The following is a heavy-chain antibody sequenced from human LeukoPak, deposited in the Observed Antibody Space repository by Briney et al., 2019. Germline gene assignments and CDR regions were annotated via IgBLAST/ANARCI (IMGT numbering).Heavy chain of an antibody. CDR1: GGTFSSYA. Sequence: ASVKVSCKASGGTFSSYAISWVRQATGQGLEWMGWMNPNSGNKGYAQKFQGRVTMTRNTSISTAYMELSSLRSEDTAVYYCARAPRYYDFWSGYYYYMDVWGKGTTVTVSS. CDR3: ARAPRYYDFWSGYYYYMDV. J-gene: IGHJ6*03. CDR2: MNPNSGNK. V-gene: IGHV1-8*02. D-gene: IGHD3-3*01.